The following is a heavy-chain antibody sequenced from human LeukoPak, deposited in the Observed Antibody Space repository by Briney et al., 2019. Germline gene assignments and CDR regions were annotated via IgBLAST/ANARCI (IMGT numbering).Heavy chain of an antibody. CDR1: GFIFSSYE. J-gene: IGHJ4*02. CDR2: ISSGGGTI. D-gene: IGHD6-19*01. CDR3: ASLPSSGWYVSGNDF. Sequence: GGSLSLSCAASGFIFSSYEMNWVRQAPGKGLEWVSYISSGGGTIYYADSVKGRFTVSRDNGKYSLYLQMNSLRAEDTAIYYCASLPSSGWYVSGNDFWGQGTLVTVSS. V-gene: IGHV3-48*03.